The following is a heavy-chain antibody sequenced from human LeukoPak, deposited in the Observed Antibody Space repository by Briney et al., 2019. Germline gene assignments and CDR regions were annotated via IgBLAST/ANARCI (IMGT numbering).Heavy chain of an antibody. CDR1: GFTFSDHC. CDR3: VRVAYTSDWHIDY. J-gene: IGHJ4*02. V-gene: IGHV3-72*01. D-gene: IGHD6-19*01. CDR2: SRNRAKSYTT. Sequence: GGSLRLSCAASGFTFSDHCMDWVRQAPGKGLEWVGRSRNRAKSYTTDYAASVRGRFTISRDDSQNSLYLQMRSLKTEDTAVYHCVRVAYTSDWHIDYWGQGTLVTVSS.